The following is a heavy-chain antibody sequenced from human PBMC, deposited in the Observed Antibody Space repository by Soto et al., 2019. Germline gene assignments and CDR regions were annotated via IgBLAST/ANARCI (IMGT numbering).Heavy chain of an antibody. V-gene: IGHV3-15*01. Sequence: GGSLRLSCAASGFTFSNAWMSWVRQAPGKGLEWVGRIKSKTDGGTTDYAAPVKGRFTISRDDSKSTLYLQMNSLKTEDTAVYYCTTGMVRGVIVYYYYGMDVWGQGTTVTVSS. J-gene: IGHJ6*02. CDR3: TTGMVRGVIVYYYYGMDV. D-gene: IGHD3-10*01. CDR2: IKSKTDGGTT. CDR1: GFTFSNAW.